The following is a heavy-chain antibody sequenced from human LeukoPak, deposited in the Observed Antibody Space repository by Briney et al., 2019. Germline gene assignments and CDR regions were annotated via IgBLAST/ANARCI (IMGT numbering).Heavy chain of an antibody. Sequence: GRSLRLSCAASGFIFTDYGFHWVRQAPGKGLEWVAAIWSDATNMFYANSVKGRFFIQRDDYQNTVYLEMSSLRAEDTAVYYCARDAQRGFDYSNSFQYWGQGSLVTVSS. V-gene: IGHV3-33*01. J-gene: IGHJ4*02. CDR2: IWSDATNM. CDR3: ARDAQRGFDYSNSFQY. D-gene: IGHD4-11*01. CDR1: GFIFTDYG.